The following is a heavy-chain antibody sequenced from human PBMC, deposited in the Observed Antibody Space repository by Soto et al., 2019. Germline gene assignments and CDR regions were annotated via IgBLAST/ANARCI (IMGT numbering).Heavy chain of an antibody. J-gene: IGHJ5*02. CDR3: ARHSPVAGKFYWFDP. Sequence: SETLSLTCTVSGGSISSYYWSWIRQPPGKGLEWIGYIYYSGSTNYNPSLKSRVTISVDKSKNQLSLKLSSVTAADTAVYYCARHSPVAGKFYWFDPWGQGTLVTVSS. V-gene: IGHV4-59*08. CDR2: IYYSGST. D-gene: IGHD6-19*01. CDR1: GGSISSYY.